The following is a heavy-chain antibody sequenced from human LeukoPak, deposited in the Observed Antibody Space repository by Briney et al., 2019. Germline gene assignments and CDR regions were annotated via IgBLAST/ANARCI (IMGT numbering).Heavy chain of an antibody. CDR1: GFTFSDYY. Sequence: GGSLRLSCAASGFTFSDYYMSWIRQAPGKGLEWVSYISSSSSYTNCADSVKGRFTISRDNAKNSLYLQMNSLRAEDTAVYYCARVPSMTTVTRYYYYGMDVWGKGTTVTVSS. V-gene: IGHV3-11*06. J-gene: IGHJ6*04. D-gene: IGHD4-17*01. CDR2: ISSSSSYT. CDR3: ARVPSMTTVTRYYYYGMDV.